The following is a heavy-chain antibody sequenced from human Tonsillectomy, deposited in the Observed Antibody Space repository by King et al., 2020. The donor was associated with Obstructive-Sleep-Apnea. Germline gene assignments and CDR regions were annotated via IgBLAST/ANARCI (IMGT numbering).Heavy chain of an antibody. CDR1: GFTFSSYL. D-gene: IGHD3-10*01. J-gene: IGHJ4*02. V-gene: IGHV3-7*03. CDR3: HGSGSYDYFDY. CDR2: IKQDGSGK. Sequence: VQLVESGGGLVQPGGSLRLSCAASGFTFSSYLMSWGRQAPGKGLEWVANIKQDGSGKYYVDSVKGRFTISRDNAKNSLYLQMNSLSAEDTALYYCHGSGSYDYFDYWGQGTLVTVSS.